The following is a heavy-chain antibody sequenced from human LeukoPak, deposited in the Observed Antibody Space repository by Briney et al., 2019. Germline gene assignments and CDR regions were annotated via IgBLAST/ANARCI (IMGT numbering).Heavy chain of an antibody. CDR1: GYSISSGYY. V-gene: IGHV4-38-2*02. CDR2: IYYSVTT. J-gene: IGHJ4*02. CDR3: ARDPTPTYYYDSSGYSDDY. Sequence: ASETLSLTCAVSGYSISSGYYWGWIRQPPGKGLEWIGSIYYSVTTYYNPSLKSRVTISVDTSRNQFSLKLSSVTAADTAVYYCARDPTPTYYYDSSGYSDDYWGQGTLVTVSS. D-gene: IGHD3-22*01.